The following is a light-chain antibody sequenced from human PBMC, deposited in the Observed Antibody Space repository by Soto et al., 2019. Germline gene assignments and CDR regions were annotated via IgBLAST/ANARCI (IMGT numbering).Light chain of an antibody. Sequence: QSALTQPASGSGSPGQSITISCTGTSSDVGSYNLVSWYQQHPGKAPKLMIYEGSKRPSGVSNRFSGSKSGNTASLTFSGLQAEDEADYYCCSYAGSSTHVVFGGGTQLTVL. CDR2: EGS. CDR3: CSYAGSSTHVV. J-gene: IGLJ2*01. CDR1: SSDVGSYNL. V-gene: IGLV2-23*01.